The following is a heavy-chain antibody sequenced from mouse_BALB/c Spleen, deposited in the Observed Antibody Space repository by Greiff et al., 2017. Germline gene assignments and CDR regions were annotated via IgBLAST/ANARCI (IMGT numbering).Heavy chain of an antibody. Sequence: VQLQQSGAELVKPGASVKLSCTASGFNIKDTYMHWVKQRPEQGLEWIGRIDPANGNTKYDPKFQGKATITADTSSNTTYLQLSSLTSEDTAVYYCARVITTGGFAYWGQGTLVTVSA. CDR3: ARVITTGGFAY. CDR1: GFNIKDTY. D-gene: IGHD2-4*01. CDR2: IDPANGNT. V-gene: IGHV14-3*02. J-gene: IGHJ3*01.